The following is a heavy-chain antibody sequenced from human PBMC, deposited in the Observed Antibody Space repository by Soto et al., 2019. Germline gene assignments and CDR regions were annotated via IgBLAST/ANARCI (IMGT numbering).Heavy chain of an antibody. CDR3: ARSQGSSTSLEIYYYYYYSMNV. D-gene: IGHD2-2*01. J-gene: IGHJ6*02. V-gene: IGHV1-69*01. CDR2: IIPISGTA. CDR1: GGTFSSYA. Sequence: QVQLVQSGAEVKKPGSSVKVSCKASGGTFSSYAISWVRQAPGQGLEWMGGIIPISGTANYAQKFQGRVTITADESTSTAYMELSSLRSDDTDVYYCARSQGSSTSLEIYYYYYYSMNVWGQGTTVTVSS.